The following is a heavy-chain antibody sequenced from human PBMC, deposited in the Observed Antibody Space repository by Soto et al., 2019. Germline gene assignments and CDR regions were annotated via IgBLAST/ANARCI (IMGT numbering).Heavy chain of an antibody. D-gene: IGHD5-18*01. CDR1: GFTFSSYA. CDR3: ARENLLSGYSSSGGWGLFEGCFDY. CDR2: ISYDGSNK. Sequence: GGSLRLSCAASGFTFSSYAMHWVRQAPGKGLEWVAVISYDGSNKYYADSVKGRFTISRDNSKNTLYLQMNSLRAEDTAVYYCARENLLSGYSSSGGWGLFEGCFDYWGQGTLVTVSS. V-gene: IGHV3-30-3*01. J-gene: IGHJ4*02.